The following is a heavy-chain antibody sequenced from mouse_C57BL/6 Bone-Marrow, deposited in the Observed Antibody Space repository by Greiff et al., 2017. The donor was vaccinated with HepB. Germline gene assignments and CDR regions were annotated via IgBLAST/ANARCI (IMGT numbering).Heavy chain of an antibody. CDR1: GYTFTSYW. J-gene: IGHJ2*01. D-gene: IGHD2-10*02. CDR2: IDPSDSYT. CDR3: ARPGYGKYEDY. Sequence: QVQLQQPGAELVMPGASVKLSCKASGYTFTSYWMHWVKQRPGQGLEWIGEIDPSDSYTNYNQKFKGKSTLTVDKSSSTAYMQLSSLTSEDSAVYYCARPGYGKYEDYWGQGTTLTVSS. V-gene: IGHV1-69*01.